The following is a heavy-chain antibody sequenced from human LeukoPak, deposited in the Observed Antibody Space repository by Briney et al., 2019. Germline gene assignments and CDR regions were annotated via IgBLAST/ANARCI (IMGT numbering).Heavy chain of an antibody. Sequence: GGSLRLSCAASGLTFSNYNMNWVRQAPGKGLEWVSYISSSSSTIYYADSVKGRFTISRDNAKNTLYLQMNSLRAEDTAVYYCARSTSLVRGPFDYWGQGTLVTVSS. D-gene: IGHD3-10*01. V-gene: IGHV3-48*04. CDR1: GLTFSNYN. CDR2: ISSSSSTI. J-gene: IGHJ4*02. CDR3: ARSTSLVRGPFDY.